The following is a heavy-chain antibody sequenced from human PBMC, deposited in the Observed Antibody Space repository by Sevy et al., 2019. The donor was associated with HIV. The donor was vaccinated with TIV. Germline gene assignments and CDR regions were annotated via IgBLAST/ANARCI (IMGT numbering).Heavy chain of an antibody. J-gene: IGHJ4*02. Sequence: GGSLRLSCAASGFTFSSYSMNWVRHAPGKGLEWVSSISSSSSYIYYADSVKGRFTISRDNAKNSLYLQMNSLRAEDTAVYYCARAIVVVVAADYFDYWGQGTLVTVSS. CDR2: ISSSSSYI. CDR1: GFTFSSYS. D-gene: IGHD2-15*01. CDR3: ARAIVVVVAADYFDY. V-gene: IGHV3-21*01.